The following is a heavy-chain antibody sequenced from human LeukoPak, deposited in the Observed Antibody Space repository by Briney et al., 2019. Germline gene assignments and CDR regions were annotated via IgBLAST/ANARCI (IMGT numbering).Heavy chain of an antibody. CDR1: GFTFDDYA. D-gene: IGHD2-2*01. J-gene: IGHJ5*01. V-gene: IGHV3-43*02. CDR3: AKDQGCSSTSCQLNCFDS. Sequence: PGGSLRLSCAASGFTFDDYAMHWARQAPGKGLEWVSLISRNGGNTYYADSVKGRFTISRDNSKNSLYLQMNSLRTEDTALYYCAKDQGCSSTSCQLNCFDSWGQGTLVTVSS. CDR2: ISRNGGNT.